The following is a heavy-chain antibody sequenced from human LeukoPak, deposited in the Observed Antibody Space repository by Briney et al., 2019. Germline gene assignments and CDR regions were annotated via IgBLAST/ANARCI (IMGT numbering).Heavy chain of an antibody. CDR1: GFTFSSYS. V-gene: IGHV3-21*01. D-gene: IGHD1-26*01. CDR2: ITSSSSYI. CDR3: ARDRAALKVGATDY. J-gene: IGHJ4*02. Sequence: GGSLRLSCAASGFTFSSYSMNWVRQAPGKGLEWVSSITSSSSYIYYADSVKGRFTISRDNDKNSLYLQMNSLRAEDTAVYYCARDRAALKVGATDYWGQGTLVTVSS.